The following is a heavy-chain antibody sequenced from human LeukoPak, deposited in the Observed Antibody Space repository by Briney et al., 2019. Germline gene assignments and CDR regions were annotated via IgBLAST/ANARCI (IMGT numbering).Heavy chain of an antibody. J-gene: IGHJ6*02. D-gene: IGHD3-3*01. V-gene: IGHV4-34*01. CDR1: GGSFSGYY. CDR2: INHSGST. CDR3: ASSPAYDFWSGPNDGMDV. Sequence: SETLSLTCAVYGGSFSGYYWSWIRQPPGKGLEWIGEINHSGSTNYNPSLKSRVTISVDTSKNQFSLKLSSVTAADTAVYYCASSPAYDFWSGPNDGMDVWGQGTTVTVSS.